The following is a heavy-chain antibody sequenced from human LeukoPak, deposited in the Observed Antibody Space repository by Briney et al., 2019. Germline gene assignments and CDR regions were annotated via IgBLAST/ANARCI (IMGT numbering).Heavy chain of an antibody. CDR2: IYSGGPT. Sequence: GGSLRLSCAASGFTVSSNYLNWVRQAPGKGLEWVSVIYSGGPTYYADSVKGRFTISRDNSKNTLYLQMNSLRAEDTAVYYCARQGRAGYSSSWSDPFDIWGQGTMVTVS. CDR3: ARQGRAGYSSSWSDPFDI. J-gene: IGHJ3*02. V-gene: IGHV3-53*01. CDR1: GFTVSSNY. D-gene: IGHD6-13*01.